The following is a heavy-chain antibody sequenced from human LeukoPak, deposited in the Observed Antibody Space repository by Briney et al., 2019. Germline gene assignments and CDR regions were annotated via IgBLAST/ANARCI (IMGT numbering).Heavy chain of an antibody. V-gene: IGHV4-59*01. CDR1: GGSISNYY. D-gene: IGHD6-19*01. CDR3: ARGSGRYYY. Sequence: SETLSLTCTVSGGSISNYYWSWIRQPPGKGLEWIGYIYYSGSTNYNPSLKSRVTISVDTSKNQFSLKLSSVTAADTAVYYYARGSGRYYYWGQGTLVIVSS. J-gene: IGHJ4*02. CDR2: IYYSGST.